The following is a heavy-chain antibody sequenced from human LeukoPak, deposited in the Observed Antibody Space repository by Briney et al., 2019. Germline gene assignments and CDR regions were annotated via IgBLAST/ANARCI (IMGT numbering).Heavy chain of an antibody. V-gene: IGHV3-30*18. J-gene: IGHJ4*02. CDR3: AKGSLDYGDYEVYNY. CDR2: ISYDGSNK. D-gene: IGHD4-17*01. CDR1: GFTFSSYG. Sequence: GGSLRLSCAASGFTFSSYGMHWVRQAPGKGLEWVAVISYDGSNKYYVDSVKGRFTISRDNSKNTLYLQMNSLRAEDTAVYYCAKGSLDYGDYEVYNYWGQGTLVTVSS.